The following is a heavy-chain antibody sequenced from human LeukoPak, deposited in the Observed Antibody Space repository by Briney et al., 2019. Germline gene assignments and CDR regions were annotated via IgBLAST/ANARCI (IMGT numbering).Heavy chain of an antibody. CDR1: GDTFSSYD. V-gene: IGHV1-8*02. Sequence: ASSEISCYASGDTFSSYDINCLRRPTGQRREGMGWMNPNSGNTGYAQKFQGRVTMTRNTSISTAYMELSSLRSEDTAVYYCARLYQTSARYYYGMDVWGQGTTVTVSS. CDR2: MNPNSGNT. CDR3: ARLYQTSARYYYGMDV. J-gene: IGHJ6*02. D-gene: IGHD2-2*01.